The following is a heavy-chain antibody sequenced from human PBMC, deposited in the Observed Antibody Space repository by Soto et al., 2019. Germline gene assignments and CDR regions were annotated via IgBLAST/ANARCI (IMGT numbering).Heavy chain of an antibody. Sequence: GGSLRLSCAASGFTFSSYAMSWVRQAPGKGLEWVSAISGSGGSTYYADSVKGRFTISRDNSKNTLYLQMNSLRAEDTAVYYCAKSGWDYVWGSYRYTYFDYWGQGTLVTVSS. CDR2: ISGSGGST. CDR1: GFTFSSYA. J-gene: IGHJ4*02. D-gene: IGHD3-16*02. V-gene: IGHV3-23*01. CDR3: AKSGWDYVWGSYRYTYFDY.